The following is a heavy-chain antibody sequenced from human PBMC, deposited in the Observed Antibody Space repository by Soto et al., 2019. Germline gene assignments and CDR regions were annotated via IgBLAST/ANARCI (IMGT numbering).Heavy chain of an antibody. D-gene: IGHD3-3*01. J-gene: IGHJ3*02. CDR3: AKDRLRFLEWLSGALDAFDI. V-gene: IGHV3-23*01. CDR2: ISGSGGST. CDR1: GFTFSSYA. Sequence: PGGSLRLSCAASGFTFSSYAMSWVRQAPGKGLEWVSAISGSGGSTYYADSVKGRFTISRDNSKNTLYLQMNSLRAEDTAVYYCAKDRLRFLEWLSGALDAFDIWGQGTMVTVSS.